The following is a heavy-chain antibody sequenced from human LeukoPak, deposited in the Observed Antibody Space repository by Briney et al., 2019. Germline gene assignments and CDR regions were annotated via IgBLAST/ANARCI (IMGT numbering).Heavy chain of an antibody. D-gene: IGHD6-13*01. V-gene: IGHV1-2*02. CDR1: GYTFTGYY. Sequence: ASVKVSCNASGYTFTGYYMHWVRQAPGQGLEWMGWINPNSGGTNYAQKFQGRVTMTRDTSISTAYMELSRLRSDDTAVYYCARGPYTGYSSSWYVPLFYYFDYWGQGTLVTVSS. CDR3: ARGPYTGYSSSWYVPLFYYFDY. CDR2: INPNSGGT. J-gene: IGHJ4*02.